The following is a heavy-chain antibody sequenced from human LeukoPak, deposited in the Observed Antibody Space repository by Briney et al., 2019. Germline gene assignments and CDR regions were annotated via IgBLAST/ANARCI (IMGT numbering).Heavy chain of an antibody. J-gene: IGHJ4*02. CDR1: GFTFNTYG. CDR2: ISYDGNKK. V-gene: IGHV3-30*18. Sequence: AGGSLRLSCAASGFTFNTYGMHRVRQAPGKGLEWVAVISYDGNKKYYADSVTGRFTISRDNSKNTLYLQMNSLRVEDTAVYYCTKDRRFEEFLGHYFDYWGQGTLVTVSS. D-gene: IGHD3-10*01. CDR3: TKDRRFEEFLGHYFDY.